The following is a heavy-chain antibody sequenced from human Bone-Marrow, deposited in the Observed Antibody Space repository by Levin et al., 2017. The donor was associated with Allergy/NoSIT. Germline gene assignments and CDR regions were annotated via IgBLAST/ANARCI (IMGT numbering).Heavy chain of an antibody. CDR1: GFIFSSYS. D-gene: IGHD2-2*01. V-gene: IGHV3-21*01. J-gene: IGHJ4*02. Sequence: PSETLSLTCAASGFIFSSYSMNWVRQAPGKGLEWVSSINSDSNRILYADSVKGRFTISRDNVKDSLYLQMNSLRAEDTAVYYCAQQTPCSSTTCWGQGSLVIVSS. CDR2: INSDSNRI. CDR3: AQQTPCSSTTC.